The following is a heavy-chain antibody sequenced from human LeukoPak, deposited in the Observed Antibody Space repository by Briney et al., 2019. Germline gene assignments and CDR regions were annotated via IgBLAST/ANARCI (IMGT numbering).Heavy chain of an antibody. V-gene: IGHV4-4*07. CDR1: GVSISSYS. CDR2: IYTSGST. D-gene: IGHD2-15*01. CDR3: ARAVHCSGGSCYFDY. J-gene: IGHJ4*02. Sequence: SETLSLTCTVSGVSISSYSWSWIRQPAGKGLEWIGRIYTSGSTKYNPSLTSRVTMSVDTSKNQFSLKLRSVTAADTAVYYCARAVHCSGGSCYFDYWGQGTLVTVSS.